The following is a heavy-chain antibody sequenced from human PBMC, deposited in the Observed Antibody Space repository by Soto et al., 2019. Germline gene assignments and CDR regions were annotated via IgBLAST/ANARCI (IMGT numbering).Heavy chain of an antibody. CDR1: GFTFSDSW. D-gene: IGHD3-22*01. Sequence: EVLLVESGGGLVQPGGSLRLSCAASGFTFSDSWMHWVRQTPGKGLVWVARINLDGTTANYAESVTGRFTISRDNAKNTVYLQVNSLRAEDTAVYRCARGGRGNYYNDYWGKGTLVTVSS. CDR2: INLDGTTA. V-gene: IGHV3-74*01. CDR3: ARGGRGNYYNDY. J-gene: IGHJ4*02.